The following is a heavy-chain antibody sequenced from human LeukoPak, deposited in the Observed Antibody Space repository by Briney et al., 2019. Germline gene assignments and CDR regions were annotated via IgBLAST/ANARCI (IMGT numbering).Heavy chain of an antibody. CDR3: ARAPSISPAGFFDY. CDR1: GFTFSDHH. V-gene: IGHV3-72*01. Sequence: GGSLRLSCEASGFTFSDHHMDWVRQAPGKGLEWVGRTRNKAKNYTTEYAASVKGRFTVSRDDSKNSLYLQMNSLNTEDTAVYYCARAPSISPAGFFDYWGQGTLVTVSS. D-gene: IGHD6-13*01. J-gene: IGHJ4*02. CDR2: TRNKAKNYTT.